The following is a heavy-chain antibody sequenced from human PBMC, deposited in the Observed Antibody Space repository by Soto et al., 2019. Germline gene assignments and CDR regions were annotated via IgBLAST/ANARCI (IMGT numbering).Heavy chain of an antibody. Sequence: LRLSCAASGFTLISDWMHWVRQARGKGLVWVSRVNSDGSSTNYADSVKGRFTISRDNAKNTLYLQMNSLRAEDTAVYYCARDIGIVDNNQLEVWGQGTTVNVSS. D-gene: IGHD1-26*01. CDR1: GFTLISDW. CDR2: VNSDGSST. V-gene: IGHV3-74*01. J-gene: IGHJ6*01. CDR3: ARDIGIVDNNQLEV.